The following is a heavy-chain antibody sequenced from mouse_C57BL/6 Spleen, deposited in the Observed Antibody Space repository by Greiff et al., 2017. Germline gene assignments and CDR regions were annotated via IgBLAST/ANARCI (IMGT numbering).Heavy chain of an antibody. D-gene: IGHD2-2*01. CDR3: GRGGDGYDGRGYAMDY. J-gene: IGHJ4*01. Sequence: LMESGAELASPGASVTLSCKASGYTFTDHIMNWVKKRPGQGLEWIGRIYPVSGETNYNQKFMGKATFSVDRSSSTVYMVLNSLTSEDPAVSYCGRGGDGYDGRGYAMDYWGQGTSVTVSS. V-gene: IGHV1-11*01. CDR2: IYPVSGET. CDR1: GYTFTDHI.